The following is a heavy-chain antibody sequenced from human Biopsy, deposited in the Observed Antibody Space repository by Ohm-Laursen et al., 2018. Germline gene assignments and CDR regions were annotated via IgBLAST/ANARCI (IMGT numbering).Heavy chain of an antibody. J-gene: IGHJ4*02. CDR3: ARDRWPHVTLLGLVVFDF. D-gene: IGHD3-3*01. Sequence: ASVKVSCKASGYTFSMYAIIWVRQAPGQGLEWMGWSSAYNGKTNYAQKFQGRLTMTTDTSTSTAYMELRSLRSDDTAVYYCARDRWPHVTLLGLVVFDFWGQGTLVIVSS. CDR1: GYTFSMYA. V-gene: IGHV1-18*01. CDR2: SSAYNGKT.